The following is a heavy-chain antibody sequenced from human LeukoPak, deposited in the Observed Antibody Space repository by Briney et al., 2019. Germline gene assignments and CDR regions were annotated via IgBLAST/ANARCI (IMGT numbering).Heavy chain of an antibody. V-gene: IGHV4-34*01. CDR3: ARGRNYDYVWGSYRPSPYFDY. CDR1: GGSFSGYY. J-gene: IGHJ4*02. CDR2: INHSGST. D-gene: IGHD3-16*02. Sequence: SETLSLTCAVYGGSFSGYYWSWIRQPPGKGPEWIGEINHSGSTNYNPSLESRVTISVDTSKNQFSLKLSSVTAADTAVYYCARGRNYDYVWGSYRPSPYFDYWGQGTLVTVSS.